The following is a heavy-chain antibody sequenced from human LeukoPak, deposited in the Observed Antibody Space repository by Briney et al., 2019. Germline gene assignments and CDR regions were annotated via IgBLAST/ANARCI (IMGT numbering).Heavy chain of an antibody. J-gene: IGHJ6*03. CDR1: GGSISSGGYS. CDR3: TRGSIAYYYMDV. CDR2: IYYSGST. V-gene: IGHV4-61*08. Sequence: PSETLSLICTVSGGSISSGGYSWSWIRQPPGKGLEWIGYIYYSGSTNYNPSLKSRVTTSVDTSKNQFSLKLSSVTAADTAVYYCTRGSIAYYYMDVWGKGTTVTIS. D-gene: IGHD3-22*01.